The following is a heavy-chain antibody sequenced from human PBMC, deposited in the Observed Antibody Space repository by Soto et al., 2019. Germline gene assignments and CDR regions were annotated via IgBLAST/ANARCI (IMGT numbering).Heavy chain of an antibody. D-gene: IGHD2-2*02. CDR2: IIPIFGTA. V-gene: IGHV1-69*01. CDR3: ARGDCSSTSCYTYYYYYGMDV. J-gene: IGHJ6*02. Sequence: QVQLVQSGAEVKKPGSSVKVSCKASGGTFSSYAISWVRQAPGQGLEWMGGIIPIFGTANYAQKCQSRVTTTADESTSTAYMALSSLRSEDTAVYYCARGDCSSTSCYTYYYYYGMDVWGQGTTVTVSS. CDR1: GGTFSSYA.